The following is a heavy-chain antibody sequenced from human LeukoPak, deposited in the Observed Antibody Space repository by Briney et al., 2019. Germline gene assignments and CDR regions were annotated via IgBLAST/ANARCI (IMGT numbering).Heavy chain of an antibody. D-gene: IGHD3-22*01. J-gene: IGHJ4*02. CDR2: ISYDGSNK. CDR3: ARDSSGYLAFGY. CDR1: GFTFSSYG. Sequence: PGRSLRLSCAASGFTFSSYGMHWVRQAPGKGLEWVAVISYDGSNKYYADSVKGRFTISRDNSKNTLYLQMNSLRAEDTAVYYCARDSSGYLAFGYWGQGTLVTVSS. V-gene: IGHV3-30*03.